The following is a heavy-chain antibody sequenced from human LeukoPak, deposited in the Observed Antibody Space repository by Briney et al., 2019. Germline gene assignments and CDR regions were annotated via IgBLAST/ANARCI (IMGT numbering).Heavy chain of an antibody. D-gene: IGHD3-3*01. J-gene: IGHJ3*02. CDR2: ISYDGSNK. Sequence: GGSLRLSGAASGFTFSSYGMHWVRQAPGKGLEWVAVISYDGSNKYYADSVKGRFTISRDNSKNTLYLQMNSLRAEDTAVYYCASQLPDYDFWSGYARSVGAFDIWGQGTMVTVSS. CDR1: GFTFSSYG. V-gene: IGHV3-30*03. CDR3: ASQLPDYDFWSGYARSVGAFDI.